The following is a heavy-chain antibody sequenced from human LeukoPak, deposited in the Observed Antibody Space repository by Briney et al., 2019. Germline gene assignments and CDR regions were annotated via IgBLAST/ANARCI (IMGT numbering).Heavy chain of an antibody. J-gene: IGHJ3*02. CDR3: TRCHGIWSGSRLANGFDI. Sequence: EPGGTLRLSCAASGITISTYDMHWVRQTTGAGLEWISAIGAAGDSYDSASVRRRFTISRENAKNSLSLQMNRLRAGDTAVYFCTRCHGIWSGSRLANGFDIWGQGTVVTVSS. CDR1: GITISTYD. D-gene: IGHD3-3*01. V-gene: IGHV3-13*01. CDR2: IGAAGDS.